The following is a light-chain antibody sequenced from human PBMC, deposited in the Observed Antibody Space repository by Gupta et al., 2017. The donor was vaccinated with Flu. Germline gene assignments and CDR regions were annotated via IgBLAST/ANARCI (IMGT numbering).Light chain of an antibody. J-gene: IGLJ3*02. CDR2: GGV. Sequence: TISVSSSTSHSGINVLCGYQQRPRTAPKLVIYGGVRRPPGVPGRYSGSRSGTAVSLAISGHQAEDEAHYYSATCDGSLNAWVFGGGTKLTVL. CDR3: ATCDGSLNAWV. V-gene: IGLV1-44*01. CDR1: TSHSGINV.